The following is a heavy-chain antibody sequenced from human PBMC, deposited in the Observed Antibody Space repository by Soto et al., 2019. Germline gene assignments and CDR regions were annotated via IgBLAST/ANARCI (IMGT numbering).Heavy chain of an antibody. J-gene: IGHJ4*02. CDR2: IIPIFGTA. CDR1: GGTFISYA. D-gene: IGHD6-19*01. Sequence: SVEVSLKASGGTFISYAISWVRQAPGQGLEWMGGIIPIFGTANYAQKFQGRVTITADKSTSTAYVELSSLRSEDTAVYYCARDHPGTVAVAAKTDYWGQGTLVTVSS. CDR3: ARDHPGTVAVAAKTDY. V-gene: IGHV1-69*06.